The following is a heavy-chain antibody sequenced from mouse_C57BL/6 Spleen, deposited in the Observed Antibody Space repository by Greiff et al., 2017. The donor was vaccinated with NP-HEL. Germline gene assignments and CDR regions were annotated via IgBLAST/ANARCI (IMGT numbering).Heavy chain of an antibody. Sequence: QVQLQQSGAELVRPGASVKLSCKASGYTFTDYYINWVKQRPGQGLEWIARIYPGSGNTYYNEKFKGKATLTAEKSSSTAYMQLSSLTSEDSAVYFCAREGIYYGNYGPDYWGQGTTLTVSS. D-gene: IGHD2-1*01. CDR3: AREGIYYGNYGPDY. CDR2: IYPGSGNT. V-gene: IGHV1-76*01. J-gene: IGHJ2*01. CDR1: GYTFTDYY.